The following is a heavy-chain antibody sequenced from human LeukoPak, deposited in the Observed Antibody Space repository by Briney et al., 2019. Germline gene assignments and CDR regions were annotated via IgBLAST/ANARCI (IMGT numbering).Heavy chain of an antibody. CDR1: GYTLTELS. CDR2: FDPEDGET. CDR3: TRAPGLVGYYDSSGYYYSGDFDY. Sequence: GASVKVSCKVSGYTLTELSMHWVRQAPGKGLEWMGGFDPEDGETIYAQKFQGRVTMTEDTSTDTAYMELSSLRSEDTAVYYCTRAPGLVGYYDSSGYYYSGDFDYWGQGTLVTVSS. J-gene: IGHJ4*02. V-gene: IGHV1-24*01. D-gene: IGHD3-22*01.